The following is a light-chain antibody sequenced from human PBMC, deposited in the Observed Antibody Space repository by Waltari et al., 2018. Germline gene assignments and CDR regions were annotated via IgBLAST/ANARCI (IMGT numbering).Light chain of an antibody. Sequence: DIVMTQSPDSLAVSLGARATINCKSSQSLLYSSNNKNFLAWYQQKPGHPPKLLIYWSSTRESGVPDRFSGSGSGTDFTLTISSLQAEDVALYYCQQYYSAPLTFGGGTKVEIK. J-gene: IGKJ4*01. CDR3: QQYYSAPLT. CDR1: QSLLYSSNNKNF. CDR2: WSS. V-gene: IGKV4-1*01.